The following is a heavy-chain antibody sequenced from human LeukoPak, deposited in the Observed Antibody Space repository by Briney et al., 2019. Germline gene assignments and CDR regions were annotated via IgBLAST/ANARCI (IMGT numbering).Heavy chain of an antibody. Sequence: GGSLRLSCAASGFTFSSYAMSWVRQAPGKGLEWVSAISGSGGSTYYADSVKGRFTISRDNSKNTLYLQMNSLRAEDTAVYYCAKDGGQLLWFGELLHHFDYWGQGTLVTASS. CDR2: ISGSGGST. CDR1: GFTFSSYA. D-gene: IGHD3-10*01. CDR3: AKDGGQLLWFGELLHHFDY. J-gene: IGHJ4*02. V-gene: IGHV3-23*01.